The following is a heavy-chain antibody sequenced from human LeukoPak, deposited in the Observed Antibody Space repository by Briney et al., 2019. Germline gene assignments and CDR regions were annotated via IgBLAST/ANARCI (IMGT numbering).Heavy chain of an antibody. CDR2: ISGSGGGA. D-gene: IGHD5-18*01. J-gene: IGHJ4*02. CDR1: GFTFSSYA. Sequence: PGGSLRLSCAASGFTFSSYAMSWVRQAPGKGLEWVSAISGSGGGAYYAGSVKGLFTISRDNSKNTLYLQMNGLRAEDTAVYYCAKEGNTASFDYWGQGTLVTVSS. CDR3: AKEGNTASFDY. V-gene: IGHV3-23*01.